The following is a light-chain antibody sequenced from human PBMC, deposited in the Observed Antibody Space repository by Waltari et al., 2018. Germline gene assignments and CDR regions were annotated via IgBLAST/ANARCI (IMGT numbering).Light chain of an antibody. Sequence: QSVLTQPPSASGTPGQRVTISCSGSMSTIDGDLISWLQHLPGRAPTLRSYNNNRRPAGVPSRFSASKSGTSASLAISGLQAEDEADYYCAAWADSLSGYVFGTGTKVTVL. CDR2: NNN. J-gene: IGLJ1*01. CDR1: MSTIDGDL. V-gene: IGLV1-44*01. CDR3: AAWADSLSGYV.